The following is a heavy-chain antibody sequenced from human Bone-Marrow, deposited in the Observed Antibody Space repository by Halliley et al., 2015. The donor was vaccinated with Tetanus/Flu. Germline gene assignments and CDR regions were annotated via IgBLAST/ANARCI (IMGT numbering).Heavy chain of an antibody. Sequence: QLVQSGAEVKKPGESLRISCKGSGYSFTNYWIGWVRQMPGKGLEWMGIIYPGDSDTRYSPSFQGQVTISADRSISTAYLQWGSLKASDTAVYYWARPAGSLENAFDMWGQGTMVTVSS. J-gene: IGHJ3*02. CDR3: ARPAGSLENAFDM. D-gene: IGHD1-1*01. CDR2: IYPGDSDT. V-gene: IGHV5-51*01. CDR1: GYSFTNYW.